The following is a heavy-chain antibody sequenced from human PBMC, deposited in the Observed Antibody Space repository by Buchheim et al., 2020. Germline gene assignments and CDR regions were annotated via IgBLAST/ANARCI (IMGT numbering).Heavy chain of an antibody. V-gene: IGHV3-7*01. J-gene: IGHJ6*01. CDR3: AGTIFGVVIPFGMYD. CDR2: IKQDGSEK. D-gene: IGHD3-3*01. Sequence: EVQLVESGGGLVQPGGSLRLSCAASGFTFSSYWMSWVRQAPGKGLEWVANIKQDGSEKYYVASVKGRFTISRDNAKNSLYLKMNSLRAEDTAVYYCAGTIFGVVIPFGMYDWGQGTT. CDR1: GFTFSSYW.